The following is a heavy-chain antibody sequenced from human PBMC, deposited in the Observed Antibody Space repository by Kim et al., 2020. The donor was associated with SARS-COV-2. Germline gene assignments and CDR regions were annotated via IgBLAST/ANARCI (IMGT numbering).Heavy chain of an antibody. V-gene: IGHV3-21*01. J-gene: IGHJ4*02. CDR1: GFTLRTYS. CDR2: ISTDSSFR. D-gene: IGHD3-10*01. Sequence: EGSLRLSCAVSGFTLRTYSMSWLRQAPGKGLEWVGSISTDSSFRHYPDSPKGRFTISRDNAENSIYLQMNSLRVEDMAVYYCARDADGSGTLIVDYWGQGTQVTVSS. CDR3: ARDADGSGTLIVDY.